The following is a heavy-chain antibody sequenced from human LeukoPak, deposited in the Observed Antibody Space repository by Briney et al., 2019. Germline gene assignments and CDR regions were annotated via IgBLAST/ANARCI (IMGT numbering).Heavy chain of an antibody. CDR1: GYTFTGYY. Sequence: ASVKVSCKASGYTFTGYYMHWVRQAPGQGLEWMGRINPNSGGTNYAQKFQGRVTMTRDTSISTAYMELSRLRSDDTAVYYCARVSRFYCSSTSCYGSDWFDPWGQETLVTVSS. CDR2: INPNSGGT. V-gene: IGHV1-2*06. CDR3: ARVSRFYCSSTSCYGSDWFDP. D-gene: IGHD2-2*01. J-gene: IGHJ5*02.